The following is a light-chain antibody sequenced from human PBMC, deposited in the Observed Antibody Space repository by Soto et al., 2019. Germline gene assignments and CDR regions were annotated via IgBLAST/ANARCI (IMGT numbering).Light chain of an antibody. V-gene: IGKV3-20*01. CDR3: QQYGSSPRT. Sequence: EIVLTQSPGTLSLSPGERATLSCRASQSVSSIYLAWYQQKPGQAPRLLIYGASSRATSITDRFSGSGSETDFTLPISRLEPEDFAVYYCQQYGSSPRTFGQGPKLEIK. J-gene: IGKJ2*01. CDR1: QSVSSIY. CDR2: GAS.